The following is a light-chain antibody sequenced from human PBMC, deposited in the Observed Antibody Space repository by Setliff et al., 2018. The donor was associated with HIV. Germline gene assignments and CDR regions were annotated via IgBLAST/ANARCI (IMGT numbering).Light chain of an antibody. CDR3: CSYAGSGPV. CDR2: DVK. J-gene: IGLJ1*01. CDR1: SSDVGSYNY. V-gene: IGLV2-23*02. Sequence: QSALAQPASVSGSPGQSITLSCTGTSSDVGSYNYVSWYQQHPDKAPKLMIYDVKNRPSGVSDRFSGSKSGNTASLTISGLQAEDEADYYCCSYAGSGPVFGAGTKVTV.